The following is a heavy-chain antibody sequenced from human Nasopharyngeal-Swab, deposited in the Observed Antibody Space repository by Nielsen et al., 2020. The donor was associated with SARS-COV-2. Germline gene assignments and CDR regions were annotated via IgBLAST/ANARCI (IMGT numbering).Heavy chain of an antibody. V-gene: IGHV4-39*01. D-gene: IGHD6-13*01. CDR3: ARPGTGIAAADY. J-gene: IGHJ4*02. CDR2: IYYSGST. Sequence: WIRQPPGKGLEWIGGIYYSGSTYYNPSLRSRVTISVDTSKNQFSLKLISVTAADTAVYYCARPGTGIAAADYWGQGTLVTVSS.